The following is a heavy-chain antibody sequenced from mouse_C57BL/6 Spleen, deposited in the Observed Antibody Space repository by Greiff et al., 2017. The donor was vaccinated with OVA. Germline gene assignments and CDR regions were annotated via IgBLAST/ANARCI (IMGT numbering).Heavy chain of an antibody. J-gene: IGHJ4*01. V-gene: IGHV2-6*03. D-gene: IGHD4-1*01. CDR3: ARANWGGFYAMDY. CDR2: IWSDGST. Sequence: VKLKESGPGLVAPSQSLSITCTVSGFSLTSYGVHWVRQPPGKGLEWLVVIWSDGSTTYNSALKSRLSISKDNSKSQVFLKMNSLQTDDTAMYYCARANWGGFYAMDYWGQGTSVTVSS. CDR1: GFSLTSYG.